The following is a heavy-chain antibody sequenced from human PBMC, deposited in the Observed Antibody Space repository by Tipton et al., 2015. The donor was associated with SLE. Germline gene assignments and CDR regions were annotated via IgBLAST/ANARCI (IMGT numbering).Heavy chain of an antibody. Sequence: TLSLTCTVSGGSISGYYWSWIRQPPGKGLEYIGYIYYSGSTNYNPSLRSRVTISVDTSRNQFSLKLTSVTAADTGVYYCARRRIQGVIRTFDYWGQGTLVIVSS. CDR3: ARRRIQGVIRTFDY. CDR1: GGSISGYY. J-gene: IGHJ4*02. V-gene: IGHV4-59*08. D-gene: IGHD3-10*01. CDR2: IYYSGST.